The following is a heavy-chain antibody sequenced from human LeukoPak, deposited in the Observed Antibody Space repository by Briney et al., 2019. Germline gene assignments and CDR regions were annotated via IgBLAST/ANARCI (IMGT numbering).Heavy chain of an antibody. D-gene: IGHD3-22*01. V-gene: IGHV4-34*01. Sequence: SETLSLTCAVYGGSFSGYYWSWIRQPPGKGLEWIGEINHSGSTNYNPSLKSRVTISVDTSKNQFSLKLSSVTAADTAVYYCARGGPRTYYDSSGYVWGQGTLVTVSS. CDR2: INHSGST. CDR3: ARGGPRTYYDSSGYV. J-gene: IGHJ4*02. CDR1: GGSFSGYY.